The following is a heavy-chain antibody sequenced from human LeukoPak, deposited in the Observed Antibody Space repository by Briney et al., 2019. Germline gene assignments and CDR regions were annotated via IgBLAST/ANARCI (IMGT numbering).Heavy chain of an antibody. J-gene: IGHJ4*02. D-gene: IGHD1-26*01. CDR3: ARGYSGSYRFDS. Sequence: PGGSLRLSCAASGFTFSNYWMHWVRQAPGKGLVWVSGINSDGSTTTYAASVKGRFTRSRDNAKNTLYLQMNSLRAEDTAVYCCARGYSGSYRFDSWGQGTLVTVSS. CDR1: GFTFSNYW. CDR2: INSDGSTT. V-gene: IGHV3-74*01.